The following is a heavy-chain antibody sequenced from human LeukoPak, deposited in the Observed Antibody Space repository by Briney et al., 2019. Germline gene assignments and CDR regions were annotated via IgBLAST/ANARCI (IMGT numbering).Heavy chain of an antibody. Sequence: GGSLRLSCAASGFTFSSYSMNWVRQAPGKGLEWVAFISYDGGKKSHANSVRGRFTISRDNSKNTLYLQMNSLRAEDTAVYYCARDFLDFSVDYWGQGTLVTVSS. V-gene: IGHV3-30*03. CDR3: ARDFLDFSVDY. CDR1: GFTFSSYS. D-gene: IGHD3-3*01. J-gene: IGHJ4*02. CDR2: ISYDGGKK.